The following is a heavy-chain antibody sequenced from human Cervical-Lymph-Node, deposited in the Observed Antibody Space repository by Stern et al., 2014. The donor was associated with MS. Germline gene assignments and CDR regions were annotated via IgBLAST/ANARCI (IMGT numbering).Heavy chain of an antibody. Sequence: EVQLVESGAEMKKPGESLKISCKGSGYSFTLYWIGWVRQMPGKGLEWMGIIYPGESDTRYSPSFQGHVTISADKSSRTAYLQWSSLKASDTAMYYCAALVRGSYFYWGQGTLVTVSS. D-gene: IGHD1-26*01. CDR3: AALVRGSYFY. CDR1: GYSFTLYW. CDR2: IYPGESDT. V-gene: IGHV5-51*01. J-gene: IGHJ4*02.